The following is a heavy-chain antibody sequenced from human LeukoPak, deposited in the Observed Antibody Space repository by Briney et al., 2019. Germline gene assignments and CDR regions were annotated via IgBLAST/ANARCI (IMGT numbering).Heavy chain of an antibody. V-gene: IGHV7-4-1*02. CDR1: GYTLTSYA. J-gene: IGHJ6*02. CDR2: INTNTGNP. CDR3: ARDSEYSSYYYYGMDV. Sequence: GASVKVSCKASGYTLTSYAMNWVRQAPGQGLEWMGWINTNTGNPTYAQGFTGRFVFSLDTSVSTTYLQISGLKAEDTALYYCARDSEYSSYYYYGMDVWGQGTTVTVSS. D-gene: IGHD4-11*01.